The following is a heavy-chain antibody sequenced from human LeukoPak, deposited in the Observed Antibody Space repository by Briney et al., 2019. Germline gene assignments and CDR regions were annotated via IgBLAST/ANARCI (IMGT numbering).Heavy chain of an antibody. J-gene: IGHJ4*02. Sequence: ASVKVSCKASGYTFTSYYMHWVRQAPGQGLEWMGRINPNSGGTNYAQKFQGRVTMTRDTSISTAYMELSRLRSDDTAVYYCARTVTRVNFDYWGQGTLVTVSS. V-gene: IGHV1-2*06. D-gene: IGHD4-17*01. CDR3: ARTVTRVNFDY. CDR1: GYTFTSYY. CDR2: INPNSGGT.